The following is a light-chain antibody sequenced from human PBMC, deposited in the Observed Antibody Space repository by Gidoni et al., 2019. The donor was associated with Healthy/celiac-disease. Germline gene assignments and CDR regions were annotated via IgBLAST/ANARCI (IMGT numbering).Light chain of an antibody. Sequence: EIVLTQSAGTLSLSPGERATLSCRASQSVSSSYLAWYQQKPGQAPRLLLSGASSRATVIPDRFRGSGSGTDFTLTISRLEPEAFAVYYCQQYGSSPRTFGQGTKVEIK. CDR2: GAS. CDR1: QSVSSSY. CDR3: QQYGSSPRT. V-gene: IGKV3-20*01. J-gene: IGKJ1*01.